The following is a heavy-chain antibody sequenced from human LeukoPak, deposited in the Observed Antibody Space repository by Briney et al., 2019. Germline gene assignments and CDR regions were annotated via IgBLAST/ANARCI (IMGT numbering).Heavy chain of an antibody. CDR1: GFTFSNAW. J-gene: IGHJ5*02. D-gene: IGHD6-19*01. Sequence: GGSLRLSCAASGFTFSNAWMSWVRQAPGKGLEWVSAISGSGGSTYYADSVKGRFTISRDNSKNTLYLQMNSLRAEDTAVYYCAKDGSGWYGGNWFDPWGQGTLVTVSS. CDR2: ISGSGGST. CDR3: AKDGSGWYGGNWFDP. V-gene: IGHV3-23*01.